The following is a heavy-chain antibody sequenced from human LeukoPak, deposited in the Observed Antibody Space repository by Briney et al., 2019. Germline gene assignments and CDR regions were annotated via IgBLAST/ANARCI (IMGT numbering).Heavy chain of an antibody. CDR2: MYQSGST. CDR1: GGSISSSSYY. J-gene: IGHJ4*02. Sequence: SETLSLTCTVSGGSISSSSYYWAWIRQPSGKGLEGIGSMYQSGSTYYNPFLNSRVTISIDTSKNQFSLKLSTVTAADTAVYYCAKRGSGDGYYFDYWGQGALVTVSS. V-gene: IGHV4-39*01. CDR3: AKRGSGDGYYFDY. D-gene: IGHD2-15*01.